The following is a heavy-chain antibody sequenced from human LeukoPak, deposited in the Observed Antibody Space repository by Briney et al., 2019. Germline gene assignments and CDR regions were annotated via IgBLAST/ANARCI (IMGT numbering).Heavy chain of an antibody. V-gene: IGHV1-69*05. CDR1: GGTFSSYA. Sequence: ASVKVSCKASGGTFSSYAISWVRQAPGQGLEWMGGIIPIFGTANYAQKFQGRVTITTDESTSTAYMELSNLRSEDTAVYYCARGVSSGWYWYYYMDVWGKGTTVTVSS. J-gene: IGHJ6*03. CDR3: ARGVSSGWYWYYYMDV. D-gene: IGHD6-19*01. CDR2: IIPIFGTA.